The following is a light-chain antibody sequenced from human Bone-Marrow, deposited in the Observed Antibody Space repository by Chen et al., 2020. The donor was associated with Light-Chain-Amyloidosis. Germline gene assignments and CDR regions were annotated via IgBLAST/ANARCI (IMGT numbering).Light chain of an antibody. CDR2: EDD. CDR1: SGSIATNY. CDR3: QSYQGSSQGV. J-gene: IGLJ3*02. V-gene: IGLV6-57*01. Sequence: NFMLTQPHSVSESPGKTVIISCTRSSGSIATNYVQWYQQRPGSSPTTVIYEDDQRPSGVPDRFAGSIDRSSDSASITISGLKTEDEADYYCQSYQGSSQGVFGGGTKLTVL.